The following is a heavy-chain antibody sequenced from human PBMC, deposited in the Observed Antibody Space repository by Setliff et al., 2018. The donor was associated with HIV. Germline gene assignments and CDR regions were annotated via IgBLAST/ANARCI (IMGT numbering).Heavy chain of an antibody. CDR2: IYTSGST. CDR3: ARDMMRWLVMVPGATRGYFDA. CDR1: GYSITSDYY. J-gene: IGHJ4*02. V-gene: IGHV4-4*07. Sequence: SETLSLTCAVSGYSITSDYYWGWIRQPAGKGLEWIGRIYTSGSTNYNPSLKSRVTISVDTSKNQFSLKLSSVTAADTAVYFCARDMMRWLVMVPGATRGYFDAWGQGALVTVSS. D-gene: IGHD3-16*01.